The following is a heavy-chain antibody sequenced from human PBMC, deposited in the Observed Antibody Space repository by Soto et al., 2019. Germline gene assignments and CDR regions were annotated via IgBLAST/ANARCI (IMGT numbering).Heavy chain of an antibody. J-gene: IGHJ4*02. CDR3: ARGNLVSGGVVVAAIDY. CDR2: IWYDGSNK. D-gene: IGHD2-15*01. CDR1: GFTFSSYG. V-gene: IGHV3-33*01. Sequence: GGSLRLSCAASGFTFSSYGMHWVRQAPGKGLEWVAVIWYDGSNKYYADSVKGRFTISRDNSKNTLYLQMNSLRAEDTAVYYCARGNLVSGGVVVAAIDYWGQGTLVTVSS.